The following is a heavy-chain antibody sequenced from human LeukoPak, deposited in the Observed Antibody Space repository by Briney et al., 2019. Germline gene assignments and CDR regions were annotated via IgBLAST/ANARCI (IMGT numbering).Heavy chain of an antibody. Sequence: SETLSLTCTVSGGSISSGGYYWSWIRQHPGKGLEWLVYIYYSGSTYYNPSLKSRVTISVDTSKNQFSLKLSSVTAADTAVYYCARDTTGTTDYYYGMDVWGQGTTVTVSS. D-gene: IGHD1-1*01. V-gene: IGHV4-31*03. CDR3: ARDTTGTTDYYYGMDV. CDR2: IYYSGST. CDR1: GGSISSGGYY. J-gene: IGHJ6*02.